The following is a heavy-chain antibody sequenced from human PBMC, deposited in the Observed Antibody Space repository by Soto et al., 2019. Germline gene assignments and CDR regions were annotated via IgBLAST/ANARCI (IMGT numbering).Heavy chain of an antibody. D-gene: IGHD3-22*01. J-gene: IGHJ6*02. CDR1: GVTFSSYA. Sequence: QVQLVQSGAEVKKPGSSVKVSCKASGVTFSSYAISWVRQAPGQGLEWMGGIIPIFGTANYAQKFQGRVTITADESTSTAYMELSSLRSEDTAVYYCARERDSRGYYQQYYYGMDVWGQGTTVTVSS. V-gene: IGHV1-69*01. CDR2: IIPIFGTA. CDR3: ARERDSRGYYQQYYYGMDV.